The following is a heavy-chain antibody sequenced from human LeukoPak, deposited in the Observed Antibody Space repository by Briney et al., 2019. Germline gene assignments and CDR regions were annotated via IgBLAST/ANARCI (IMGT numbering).Heavy chain of an antibody. V-gene: IGHV4-34*01. CDR1: GGSFSGYY. J-gene: IGHJ4*02. CDR2: INHSGST. Sequence: SETLSLTCTVYGGSFSGYYWSWIRQPPGKGLEWIGEINHSGSTNYNPSLKSRVTISVDTSKNQFSLKLSSVTAADTAVYYCARAKTFWSGYYQYYFDYWGQGTLVTVSS. CDR3: ARAKTFWSGYYQYYFDY. D-gene: IGHD3-3*01.